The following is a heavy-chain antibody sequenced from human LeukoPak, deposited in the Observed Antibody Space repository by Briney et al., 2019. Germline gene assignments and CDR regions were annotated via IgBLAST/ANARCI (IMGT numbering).Heavy chain of an antibody. Sequence: GGSLRLSCAASGFTFSSYAMSWVRQAPGKGLEWVSASGSGGSTYYADSVKGRFTISRDNSKNTLYLQMNSLRAEDTAVYYCAKGDCESTSCYWSDYYYYGMDVWGQGTTVTVSS. CDR2: SGSGGST. V-gene: IGHV3-23*01. CDR3: AKGDCESTSCYWSDYYYYGMDV. D-gene: IGHD2-2*01. J-gene: IGHJ6*02. CDR1: GFTFSSYA.